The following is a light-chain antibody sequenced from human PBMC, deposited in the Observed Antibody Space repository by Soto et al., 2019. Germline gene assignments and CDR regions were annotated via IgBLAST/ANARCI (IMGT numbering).Light chain of an antibody. Sequence: QSVLTQSPSVSGAPGQRVTISCTGSNSNIGAGFDVHWYQQLPGTAPKLLIYINNNRPSGVPDRFSGSKSGTSASLAITGLQAEDEADYYCQSYDSSLSAVVFGGGTKLTVL. J-gene: IGLJ2*01. V-gene: IGLV1-40*01. CDR3: QSYDSSLSAVV. CDR2: INN. CDR1: NSNIGAGFD.